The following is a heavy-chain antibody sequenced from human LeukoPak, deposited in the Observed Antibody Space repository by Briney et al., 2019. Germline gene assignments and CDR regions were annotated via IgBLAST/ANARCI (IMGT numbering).Heavy chain of an antibody. J-gene: IGHJ5*02. V-gene: IGHV4-38-2*02. Sequence: PSETLSLTCAVSGYSISSGYFWAWIRQPPGKGLEWIGSIYHTGATYYNPSLRSPVTISVDTSKNQFSLELNSVTAADTAVYYCARDLGLTISDNWFDPWGQGTLVTVSS. CDR2: IYHTGAT. D-gene: IGHD3-9*01. CDR1: GYSISSGYF. CDR3: ARDLGLTISDNWFDP.